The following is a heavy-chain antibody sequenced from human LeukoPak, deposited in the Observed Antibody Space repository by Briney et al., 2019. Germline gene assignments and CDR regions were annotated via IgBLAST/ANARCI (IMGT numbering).Heavy chain of an antibody. CDR1: GFTFSSYA. D-gene: IGHD3-22*01. CDR3: AKDQDSSGYYLPRETY. V-gene: IGHV3-23*01. J-gene: IGHJ4*02. CDR2: ISGSGGST. Sequence: QPGGSLRLSCAASGFTFSSYAMSWVRQAPGKGLEWVSAISGSGGSTYYADSVKGRFTISRDNSKNTLYLQMNSLRAEDTAVYYCAKDQDSSGYYLPRETYWGQGTLVTVSS.